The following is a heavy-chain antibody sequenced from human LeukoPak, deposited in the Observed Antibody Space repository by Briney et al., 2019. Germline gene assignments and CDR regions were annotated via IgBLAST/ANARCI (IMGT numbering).Heavy chain of an antibody. CDR2: INPSGGST. J-gene: IGHJ6*02. Sequence: ASVKVSCKASGYTFTGYYMHWVRQAPGQGLEWMGIINPSGGSTSYAQKFQGRVTMTRDTSTSTVYMELSSLRSEDTAVYYCARDRIVVVPAANATRMDVWGQGTTVTVSS. D-gene: IGHD2-2*01. CDR3: ARDRIVVVPAANATRMDV. V-gene: IGHV1-46*01. CDR1: GYTFTGYY.